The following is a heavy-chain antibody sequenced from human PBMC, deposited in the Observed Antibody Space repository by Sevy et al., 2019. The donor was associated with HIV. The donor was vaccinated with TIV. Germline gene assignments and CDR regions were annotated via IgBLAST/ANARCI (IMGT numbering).Heavy chain of an antibody. CDR3: TRLYYGSGSYPTGFDI. J-gene: IGHJ3*02. CDR2: IRSKANSYAT. Sequence: GGSLRLSCAASGFTFSGSAMHWVRQASGKGLEWVGRIRSKANSYATAYAASVKGRFTISRDDSKNTAYLQMNSLKTEDTAVYYCTRLYYGSGSYPTGFDIWGQGTMVTVSS. D-gene: IGHD3-10*01. V-gene: IGHV3-73*01. CDR1: GFTFSGSA.